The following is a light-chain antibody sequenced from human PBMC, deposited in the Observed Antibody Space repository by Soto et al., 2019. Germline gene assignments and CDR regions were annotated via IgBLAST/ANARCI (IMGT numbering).Light chain of an antibody. CDR2: DAS. V-gene: IGKV3-20*01. Sequence: EIVMTQSPATLSLSPGERATLSCRASQSVSSYLAWYQQKPGQAPRLLIYDASNRATGIPDRFSGSGSGTDFTLTITRLEPEDFAVYYCQRYSSSRTFGQGTKVDI. CDR3: QRYSSSRT. J-gene: IGKJ1*01. CDR1: QSVSSY.